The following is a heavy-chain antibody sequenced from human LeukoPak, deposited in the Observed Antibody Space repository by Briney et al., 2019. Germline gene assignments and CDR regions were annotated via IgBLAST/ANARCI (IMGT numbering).Heavy chain of an antibody. Sequence: GGSLRLPCAASGFTFSSYAMHWVRQAPGKGLEGVAVISYDGSNKYYADSVKGRFTISRDNSKNTLYLQMNSLRAEDTAVYYCARDPNWNGYFDYWGQGTLVTVSS. CDR2: ISYDGSNK. V-gene: IGHV3-30-3*01. D-gene: IGHD1-20*01. CDR1: GFTFSSYA. CDR3: ARDPNWNGYFDY. J-gene: IGHJ4*02.